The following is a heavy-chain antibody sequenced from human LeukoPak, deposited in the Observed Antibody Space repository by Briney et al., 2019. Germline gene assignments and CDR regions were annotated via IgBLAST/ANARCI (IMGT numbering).Heavy chain of an antibody. J-gene: IGHJ4*02. CDR1: GYTFTSYV. CDR2: ISVYNGNT. V-gene: IGHV1-18*01. CDR3: ASPADDYYGSATAFDY. D-gene: IGHD3-10*01. Sequence: GASVKVSCKASGYTFTSYVISWVRQAPGQGLEWMGWISVYNGNTNNAQKFQGRVTMTADTSTSTAYMELRSLRSDDTAVYYCASPADDYYGSATAFDYWGQGTLVTVSS.